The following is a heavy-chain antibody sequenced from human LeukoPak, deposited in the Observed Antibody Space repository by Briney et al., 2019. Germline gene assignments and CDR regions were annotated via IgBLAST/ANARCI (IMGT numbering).Heavy chain of an antibody. CDR3: ARDRRAVTTTFDS. D-gene: IGHD4-17*01. J-gene: IGHJ4*02. CDR2: ISNTGSYI. Sequence: PGGSLRLSCAASGFTFSSHWITWVRQAPGKGLEWVSSISNTGSYIYYADSVKGRFTVSRDNAKNSLYLQMNSLRAEDTAVYYCARDRRAVTTTFDSWGQGTLLTVSS. CDR1: GFTFSSHW. V-gene: IGHV3-21*01.